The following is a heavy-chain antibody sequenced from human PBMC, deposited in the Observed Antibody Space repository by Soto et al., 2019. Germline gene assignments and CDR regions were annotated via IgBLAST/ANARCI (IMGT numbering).Heavy chain of an antibody. Sequence: GGSLRLSCAASGFTLSNYWMTWVRQGPGKGLEWVANIKEDGSVKYYVDSVKGRFTISRDNAKNSLYLQMNSLRAEDTAVYYCARGIASHDSYWGQGTLVTVSS. J-gene: IGHJ4*02. D-gene: IGHD6-6*01. CDR3: ARGIASHDSY. V-gene: IGHV3-7*01. CDR1: GFTLSNYW. CDR2: IKEDGSVK.